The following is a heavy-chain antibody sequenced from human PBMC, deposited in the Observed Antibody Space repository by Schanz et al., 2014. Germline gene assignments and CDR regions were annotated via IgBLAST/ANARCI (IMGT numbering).Heavy chain of an antibody. V-gene: IGHV1-3*04. J-gene: IGHJ6*02. Sequence: QVQLVQSGAEVKKPGASVKVSCKTSGYTFTDYPINWVRQAPGRRLEWMGWINTASGNTRYSEAFQGRVTLTTDTSTSTAYMELRNLRSDDTAVYYYARAKRFGDMDVWGQGTTVTVSS. CDR3: ARAKRFGDMDV. D-gene: IGHD3-10*01. CDR2: INTASGNT. CDR1: GYTFTDYP.